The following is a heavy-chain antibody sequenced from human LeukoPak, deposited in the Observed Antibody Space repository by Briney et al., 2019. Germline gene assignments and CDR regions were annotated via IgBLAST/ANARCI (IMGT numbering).Heavy chain of an antibody. D-gene: IGHD3-10*01. J-gene: IGHJ3*02. CDR1: GYTFTSYD. CDR2: IIPTLDVA. V-gene: IGHV1-69*04. Sequence: SVKVSCKASGYTFTSYDINWVRQAPGQGLEWMGRIIPTLDVANFAQKFKGRVTITADKSTNTAHLELSSLRSEDTAVYYCTREGIYSPDPTSYHRLPFDIWGKGTVVIVSS. CDR3: TREGIYSPDPTSYHRLPFDI.